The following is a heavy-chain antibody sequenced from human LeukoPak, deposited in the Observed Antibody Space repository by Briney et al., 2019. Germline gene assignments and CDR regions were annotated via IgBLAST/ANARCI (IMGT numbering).Heavy chain of an antibody. Sequence: PSETLSLTCTVSGGSISSSSYYWGWIRQPPGKGLEWIGSIYYSGSTYYNPSLKIRATISGDTSKNQFSLKLSSVTAADTAVYYCAREPSQWLVPPNGYYGMDVWGQGTTVTDSS. D-gene: IGHD6-19*01. J-gene: IGHJ6*02. CDR3: AREPSQWLVPPNGYYGMDV. V-gene: IGHV4-39*07. CDR1: GGSISSSSYY. CDR2: IYYSGST.